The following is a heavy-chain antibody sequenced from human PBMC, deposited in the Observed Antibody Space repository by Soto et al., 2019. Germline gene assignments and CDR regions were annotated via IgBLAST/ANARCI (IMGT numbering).Heavy chain of an antibody. V-gene: IGHV6-1*01. CDR3: SGGPSVTASSSDS. CDR2: TYYRSKWYN. CDR1: GDSVSSNSAA. J-gene: IGHJ4*02. Sequence: PSQTLSLTCAISGDSVSSNSAAWNWIRQSPSRGLEWLGRTYYRSKWYNDYAVSVKSRITINPDTSKNQFSLQLNSVTPEDTAVYFCSGGPSVTASSSDSWCPGPLVTLSS. D-gene: IGHD2-21*02.